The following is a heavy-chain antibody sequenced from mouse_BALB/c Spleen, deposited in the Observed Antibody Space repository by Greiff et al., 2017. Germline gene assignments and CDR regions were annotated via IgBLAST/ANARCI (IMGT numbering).Heavy chain of an antibody. J-gene: IGHJ4*01. CDR1: EYEFPSHD. CDR2: INSDGGST. V-gene: IGHV5-2*03. D-gene: IGHD2-1*01. Sequence: EVKVEESGGGLVQPGESLKLSCESNEYEFPSHDMSWVRKTPEKRLELVAAINSDGGSTYYPDTMERRFIISRDNTKKTLYLQMSSLRSEDTALYYCARHGGGNYVGAMDYWGQGTSVTVSS. CDR3: ARHGGGNYVGAMDY.